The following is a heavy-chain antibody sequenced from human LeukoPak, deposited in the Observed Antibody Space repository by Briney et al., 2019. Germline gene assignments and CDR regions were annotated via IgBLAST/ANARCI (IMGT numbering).Heavy chain of an antibody. V-gene: IGHV3-7*01. D-gene: IGHD6-6*01. J-gene: IGHJ4*02. CDR3: ARLDYGSSYFDY. Sequence: GGSLRLSCVASGFSFSTSWMSWVRQPPGMGLEWVANINQDGSKQSYGDSVAGRFIISRDNGKNSLFLQVNNPTVEDTAVYYCARLDYGSSYFDYWGQGSRVTVFS. CDR1: GFSFSTSW. CDR2: INQDGSKQ.